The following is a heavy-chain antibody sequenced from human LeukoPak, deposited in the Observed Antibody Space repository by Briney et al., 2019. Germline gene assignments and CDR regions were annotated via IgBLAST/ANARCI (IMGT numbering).Heavy chain of an antibody. CDR2: IKQDGSEK. CDR1: GFTFSSYW. V-gene: IGHV3-7*03. Sequence: GGSLRLSCAASGFTFSSYWMSWVRQAPGKGLEWVANIKQDGSEKYYVDSVKGRFTISRDNATNSLYLQMNSLRGEPTAVYYCARGESQLPGDYGGQGTLLTASS. CDR3: ARGESQLPGDY. D-gene: IGHD2-2*01. J-gene: IGHJ4*02.